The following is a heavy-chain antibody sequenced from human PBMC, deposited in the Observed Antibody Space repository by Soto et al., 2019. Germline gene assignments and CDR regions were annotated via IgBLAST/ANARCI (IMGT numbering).Heavy chain of an antibody. CDR3: ARGLKNYYGVDV. V-gene: IGHV3-74*01. CDR1: GFTFTTYW. J-gene: IGHJ6*02. CDR2: IKGDGSSL. Sequence: EVKVVESGGGLVQPGGSLRLSCAASGFTFTTYWMHWVRQVPGKGLVWVSRIKGDGSSLSYADSVKGRFTISRDNVENTVYLQMGTVRAEDTAVYYCARGLKNYYGVDVWGQGTTVTVSS.